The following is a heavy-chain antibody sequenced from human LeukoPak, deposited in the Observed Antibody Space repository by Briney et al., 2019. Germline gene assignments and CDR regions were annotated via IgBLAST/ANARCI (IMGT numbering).Heavy chain of an antibody. Sequence: GGSLRLSCAGAGFAFSRYAMSWVRQAPGKGLEWVSSISDSGGITYHADSVKGRFTISRDNSKNTLYLQMNSLRAEDTVVYYCAKFSSDTNYYYGMDVWGPGTTVTVSS. CDR2: ISDSGGIT. CDR3: AKFSSDTNYYYGMDV. CDR1: GFAFSRYA. V-gene: IGHV3-23*01. J-gene: IGHJ6*02. D-gene: IGHD6-6*01.